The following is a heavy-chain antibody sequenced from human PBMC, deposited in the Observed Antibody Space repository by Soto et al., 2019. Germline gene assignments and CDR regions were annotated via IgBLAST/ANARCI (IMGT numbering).Heavy chain of an antibody. CDR2: INPSGFST. Sequence: QVQLVQSGAEVKKPGASVKISCKASGYTFSSSYIHWVRQAPGQGLEWMGLINPSGFSTDYAQTFQGRVTVTRDTSTSTVYMELSSLRSEDTAVYYCASGGYTYGLSAMDVWGPGTTVAVSS. D-gene: IGHD5-18*01. CDR1: GYTFSSSY. CDR3: ASGGYTYGLSAMDV. J-gene: IGHJ6*02. V-gene: IGHV1-46*01.